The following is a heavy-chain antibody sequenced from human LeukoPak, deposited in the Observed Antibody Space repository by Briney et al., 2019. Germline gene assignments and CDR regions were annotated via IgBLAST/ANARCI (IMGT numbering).Heavy chain of an antibody. CDR3: AKTGPLIAAYNWFDP. D-gene: IGHD6-13*01. J-gene: IGHJ5*02. CDR2: ISGSGGST. CDR1: GFTFSSYA. Sequence: GGSLRLSCVAPGFTFSSYAMSWVRRAPGKGLEWVSPISGSGGSTYYADSVKGRFTISRDNSKNTLYLQMNSLRAEDTAVYYCAKTGPLIAAYNWFDPWGQGTLVTVSS. V-gene: IGHV3-23*01.